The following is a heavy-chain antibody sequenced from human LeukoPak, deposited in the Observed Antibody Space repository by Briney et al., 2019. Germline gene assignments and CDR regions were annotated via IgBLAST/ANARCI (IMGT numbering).Heavy chain of an antibody. CDR1: GFTFTNYW. CDR3: ARDLGYGALDP. V-gene: IGHV3-7*01. Sequence: GGSLRLSCAASGFTFTNYWMNWVRQAPGKGLEWVALINPDGSQTNYVDSVKGRFTISRDNAENSLYLQMNSLRAEDTAVYYCARDLGYGALDPWGQGTLVTVSS. CDR2: INPDGSQT. D-gene: IGHD4-17*01. J-gene: IGHJ5*02.